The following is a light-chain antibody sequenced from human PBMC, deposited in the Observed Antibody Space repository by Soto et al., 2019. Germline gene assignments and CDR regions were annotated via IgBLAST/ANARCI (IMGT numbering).Light chain of an antibody. CDR1: QNIDNK. CDR2: DAS. J-gene: IGKJ1*01. CDR3: QQFHYWWT. V-gene: IGKV3-15*01. Sequence: EIVMTQSPATLSVSPGERATLSCRASQNIDNKLVWYQQKPGQVPRLLIYDASTRATGIPARFSGSGSGTELTLTISSLKYEDFEFYYCQQFHYWWTFGQGTKVDIK.